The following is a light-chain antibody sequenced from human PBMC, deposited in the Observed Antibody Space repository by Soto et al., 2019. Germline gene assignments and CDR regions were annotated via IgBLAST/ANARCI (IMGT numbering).Light chain of an antibody. V-gene: IGKV3-11*01. J-gene: IGKJ1*01. Sequence: DILFTQSPDTLSLSPVEIAPLSCRASQSVSSYLAWYQQKPGQAPRLLIYDASNRATGIPARFSGSGSGTDFTLTISSLEPEDFAVYYCQQRSNWPPTFGQGTKVDIK. CDR1: QSVSSY. CDR2: DAS. CDR3: QQRSNWPPT.